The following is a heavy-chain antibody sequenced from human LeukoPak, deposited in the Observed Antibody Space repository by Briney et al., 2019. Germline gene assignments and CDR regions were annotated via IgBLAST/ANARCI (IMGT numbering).Heavy chain of an antibody. D-gene: IGHD4-17*01. V-gene: IGHV4-39*01. CDR2: IYHSGST. CDR1: GGSISTSSYY. J-gene: IGHJ6*03. CDR3: ATTTLTLGYYYYYMDV. Sequence: SETLSLTCALSGGSISTSSYYWGWVRQPPGEGLEWIGSIYHSGSTYYNPSLKTRSTISVDTSKNQFSLKLNSVTAADTAVYYCATTTLTLGYYYYYMDVWDRGTTVTVSS.